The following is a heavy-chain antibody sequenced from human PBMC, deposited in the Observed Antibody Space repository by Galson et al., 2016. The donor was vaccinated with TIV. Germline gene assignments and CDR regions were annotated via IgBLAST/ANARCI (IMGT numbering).Heavy chain of an antibody. CDR3: APSNLGDYGSENYFKLGNYDY. CDR2: IDWDDDK. Sequence: PALVKPTQTLTLTCTFSGFSLSTSGMCVSWIRQSPGKALEWLARIDWDDDKYYTTSLKTRLTISQDTSKNQMVLTMTNMDPVDTATYYCAPSNLGDYGSENYFKLGNYDYWGQGTLGSVSS. CDR1: GFSLSTSGMC. V-gene: IGHV2-70*11. D-gene: IGHD3-10*01. J-gene: IGHJ4*02.